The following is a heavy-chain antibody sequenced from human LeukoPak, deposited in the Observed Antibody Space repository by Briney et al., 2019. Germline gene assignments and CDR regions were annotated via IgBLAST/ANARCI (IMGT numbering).Heavy chain of an antibody. D-gene: IGHD4-17*01. Sequence: PSETLSLTCTVSGGSISSSSYYWGWIRQPPGKGLEWIGSIYYSGSTYYNPSLKSRVTISVDTSKNQFSLKLSSVTAADTAVYYCASTPIGHHGDYEGWFDPWGQGTLVTVSS. CDR1: GGSISSSSYY. CDR3: ASTPIGHHGDYEGWFDP. J-gene: IGHJ5*02. CDR2: IYYSGST. V-gene: IGHV4-39*07.